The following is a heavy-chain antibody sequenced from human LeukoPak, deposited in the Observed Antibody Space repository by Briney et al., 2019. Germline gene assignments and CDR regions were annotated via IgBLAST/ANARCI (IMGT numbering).Heavy chain of an antibody. CDR2: IKADGSEK. Sequence: PGGSLRLSCVASGFTFSTYGMHWVRQAPGKGLEWVANIKADGSEKYYVDSVKGRFTISRDDAKRTVDLQMDNLRAEDTAIYYCAYRNNFEYWGQGALVTVSS. V-gene: IGHV3-7*05. D-gene: IGHD1-26*01. CDR1: GFTFSTYG. CDR3: AYRNNFEY. J-gene: IGHJ4*02.